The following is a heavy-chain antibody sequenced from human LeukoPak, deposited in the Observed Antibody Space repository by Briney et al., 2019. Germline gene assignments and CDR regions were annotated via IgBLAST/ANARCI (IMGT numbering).Heavy chain of an antibody. D-gene: IGHD5-18*01. Sequence: GGSLRLSCAASGFTFSNFAMSWVRQAPRMGLEWVSAITGSGGSTYYADSVKGRFTISRDSSKNTLFLQMNSLRAEDTAVYYCAKGMGYSYGRTVEYWGQGTLVTVSS. J-gene: IGHJ4*02. V-gene: IGHV3-23*01. CDR1: GFTFSNFA. CDR3: AKGMGYSYGRTVEY. CDR2: ITGSGGST.